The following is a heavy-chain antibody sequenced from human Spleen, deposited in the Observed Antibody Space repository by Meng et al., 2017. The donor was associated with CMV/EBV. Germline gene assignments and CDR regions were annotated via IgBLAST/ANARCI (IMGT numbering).Heavy chain of an antibody. Sequence: GFTFSSSVIHWVRPAPGKGLEWVAVIWHDGSNKYYADSVKGRFTISRDNSKNTLYPQMNSLRAEDTAVYYCAKEGDSRLLWHFELWGRGTLVTVSS. CDR1: GFTFSSSV. CDR3: AKEGDSRLLWHFEL. J-gene: IGHJ2*01. V-gene: IGHV3-33*06. D-gene: IGHD2/OR15-2a*01. CDR2: IWHDGSNK.